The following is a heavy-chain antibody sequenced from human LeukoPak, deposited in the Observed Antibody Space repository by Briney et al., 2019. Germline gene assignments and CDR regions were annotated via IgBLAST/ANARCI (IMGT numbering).Heavy chain of an antibody. D-gene: IGHD2-2*01. Sequence: ASVKVSCKASGFTFTSSAMQWVRQARGQRLEWIGWIVVGSGNTNYAQKFQERVTITRDMSTSTAYMELSSLRSEDTAVYYCAAVPRGYCSSTSCRNENYYGMDVWGQGTTVTVSS. CDR3: AAVPRGYCSSTSCRNENYYGMDV. CDR1: GFTFTSSA. CDR2: IVVGSGNT. V-gene: IGHV1-58*02. J-gene: IGHJ6*02.